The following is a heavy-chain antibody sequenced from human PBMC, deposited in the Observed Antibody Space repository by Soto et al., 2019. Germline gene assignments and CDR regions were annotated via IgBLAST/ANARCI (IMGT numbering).Heavy chain of an antibody. D-gene: IGHD6-19*01. CDR2: IYIDGST. V-gene: IGHV3-53*01. Sequence: EVQLVDSGGDLIQPGGSLRLSCGASGFTVSGNSLSWVRQAPGKGLEWVSYIYIDGSTYYADSVRGRFTLTRDNSKNTLYLQMNNLRGEDTAVYYCARDGASGTAVAGIQYSGMDVWGQGTTVTVSS. CDR3: ARDGASGTAVAGIQYSGMDV. J-gene: IGHJ6*02. CDR1: GFTVSGNS.